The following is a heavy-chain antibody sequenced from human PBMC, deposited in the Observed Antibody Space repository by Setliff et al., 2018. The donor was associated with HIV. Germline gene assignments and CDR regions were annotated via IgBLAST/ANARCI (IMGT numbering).Heavy chain of an antibody. CDR3: TTDGSYDILTGPTPGAFDI. D-gene: IGHD3-9*01. CDR2: FDPEDAET. V-gene: IGHV1-24*01. Sequence: ASVKVSCKVSGHTLTELSMHGVRQAPGKGLEWMGGFDPEDAETIYAQNFQGRVTMTEDTSTDTAYMELSSLRSEDTAFYYCTTDGSYDILTGPTPGAFDIWGQGTMVTVSS. CDR1: GHTLTELS. J-gene: IGHJ3*02.